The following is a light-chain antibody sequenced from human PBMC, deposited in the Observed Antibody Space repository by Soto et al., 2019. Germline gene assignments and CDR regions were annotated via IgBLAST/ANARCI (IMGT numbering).Light chain of an antibody. CDR1: QSVSSSY. Sequence: EIVLTQSPGTLSLSPGERATLSCRASQSVSSSYLAWYQQKPGQAPRLLSYGASSRATGIPDRFSGSGSGTDCTLTISRLEPEDFAVYFCLEYGSSKTFGQGTKVEIK. CDR2: GAS. V-gene: IGKV3-20*01. J-gene: IGKJ1*01. CDR3: LEYGSSKT.